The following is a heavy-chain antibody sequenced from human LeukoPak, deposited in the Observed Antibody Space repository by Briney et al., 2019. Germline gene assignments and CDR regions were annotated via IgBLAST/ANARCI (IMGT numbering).Heavy chain of an antibody. CDR1: GLSFSSSA. Sequence: GGSLRLSCTASGLSFSSSAMSWVRQAPGKGLEWVSAISGTGGSTYYADSVKGRFTISRDNSKNTVYLQMNGLRAEDTAVYYCANGKGYFEFWGQGTLVTVSS. V-gene: IGHV3-23*01. CDR2: ISGTGGST. CDR3: ANGKGYFEF. J-gene: IGHJ4*02. D-gene: IGHD3-9*01.